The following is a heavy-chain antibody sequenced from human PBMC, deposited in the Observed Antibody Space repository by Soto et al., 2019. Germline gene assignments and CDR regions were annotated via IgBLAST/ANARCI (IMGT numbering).Heavy chain of an antibody. V-gene: IGHV4-30-4*01. D-gene: IGHD6-6*01. CDR3: ASSPPKDAVDL. CDR1: GASISSGDHY. Sequence: QGQLQESGPGVVRPSQTLSLTCSVSGASISSGDHYWTWIRQPPGKGLEWIGYIYYSGSTFYNPSLNSRVTMSIVMSKCQFPLNLRSVTAADTAVYYCASSPPKDAVDLWGQGTMVIVSS. J-gene: IGHJ3*01. CDR2: IYYSGST.